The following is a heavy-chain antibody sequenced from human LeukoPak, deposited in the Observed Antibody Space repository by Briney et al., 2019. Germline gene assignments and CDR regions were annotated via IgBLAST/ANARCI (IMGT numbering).Heavy chain of an antibody. Sequence: PGGSLRLSCAASGLTFSSYAMHWVRQAPGKGLEWVAVISYDGSNKYYADSVKGRFTISRDNSKNTLYLQMNSLRAEDTAVYYCAKDGSRSRYSGYDCWGQGTLVTVSS. V-gene: IGHV3-30-3*01. D-gene: IGHD5-12*01. CDR2: ISYDGSNK. CDR3: AKDGSRSRYSGYDC. CDR1: GLTFSSYA. J-gene: IGHJ4*02.